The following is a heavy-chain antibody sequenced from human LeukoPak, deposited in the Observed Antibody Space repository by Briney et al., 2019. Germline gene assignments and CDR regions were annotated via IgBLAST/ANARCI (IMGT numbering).Heavy chain of an antibody. V-gene: IGHV3-23*01. D-gene: IGHD3-3*01. CDR1: GFTFSSYA. CDR2: ISGSGGST. CDR3: AKGQRRVLRFLEWLSDAFDI. Sequence: PGGSLRLSCAASGFTFSSYAMSWVRQAPGKGLEWVSAISGSGGSTYYADSVKGRFTISRDNSKNTLYLQMNSLRAEDTAVYYCAKGQRRVLRFLEWLSDAFDIWGQGTMVTVSS. J-gene: IGHJ3*02.